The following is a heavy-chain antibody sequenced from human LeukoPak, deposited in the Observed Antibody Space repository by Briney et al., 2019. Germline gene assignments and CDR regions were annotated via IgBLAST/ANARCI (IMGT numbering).Heavy chain of an antibody. V-gene: IGHV1-8*01. CDR3: ARGDPHDYSNYWGYGMDV. CDR2: MNPNSGNT. Sequence: ASVKVSCKASGYTFTSYDINWVRQATGQGLEWMGWMNPNSGNTGYAQKFQGRVTMTRNTSISTAYMELSSLRSEDTAVYYCARGDPHDYSNYWGYGMDVWGQGTTVTVSS. J-gene: IGHJ6*02. CDR1: GYTFTSYD. D-gene: IGHD4-11*01.